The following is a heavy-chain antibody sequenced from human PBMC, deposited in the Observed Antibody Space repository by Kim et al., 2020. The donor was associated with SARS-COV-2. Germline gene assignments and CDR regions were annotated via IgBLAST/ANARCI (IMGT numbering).Heavy chain of an antibody. CDR3: VGDRPSSGYFFDY. V-gene: IGHV3-23*01. D-gene: IGHD6-19*01. Sequence: AESVKGRVHVSRDNSKKTLYMQRNSLRDDDTAVYYCVGDRPSSGYFFDYWGQGTLVTVSS. J-gene: IGHJ4*02.